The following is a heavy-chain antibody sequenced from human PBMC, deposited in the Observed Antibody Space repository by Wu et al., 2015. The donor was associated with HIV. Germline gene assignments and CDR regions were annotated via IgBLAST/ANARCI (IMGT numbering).Heavy chain of an antibody. CDR2: ISTYNGNT. D-gene: IGHD3-22*01. J-gene: IGHJ4*02. CDR3: ARVDSRAGLCY. CDR1: GYTFTSYG. V-gene: IGHV1-18*01. Sequence: QDQLVQSGAEVKRPGASVKVSCKASGYTFTSYGISWVRQAPGQGLEWMGWISTYNGNTNYAQKLQGRVTMTTDTFTSTAYMELKSLRSDDTAVYYCARVDSRAGLCYWGQGTLVTVSS.